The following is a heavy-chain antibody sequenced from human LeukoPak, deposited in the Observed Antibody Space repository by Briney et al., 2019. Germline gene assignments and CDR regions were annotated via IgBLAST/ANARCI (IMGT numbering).Heavy chain of an antibody. CDR3: ARSPYVPLQLGY. Sequence: SETLSLTCSVSGGSISSYYWSWIRQPPGKGLEWIGFIYYSGSTNSNPSLKGRVTISVDTSKNQFSLNLSSVTAADTAVYYCARSPYVPLQLGYWGQGTLVTVSS. CDR1: GGSISSYY. CDR2: IYYSGST. V-gene: IGHV4-59*01. D-gene: IGHD3-16*01. J-gene: IGHJ4*02.